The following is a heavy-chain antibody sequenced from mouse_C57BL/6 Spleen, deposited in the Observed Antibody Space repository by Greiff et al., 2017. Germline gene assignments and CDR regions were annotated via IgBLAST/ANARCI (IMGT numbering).Heavy chain of an antibody. V-gene: IGHV5-4*01. D-gene: IGHD4-1*01. CDR1: GFTFSSYA. J-gene: IGHJ4*01. CDR3: ARDRLLTGTGYAMDY. CDR2: ISDGGSYT. Sequence: EVQVVESGGGLVKPGGSLKLSCAASGFTFSSYAMSWVRQTPEKRLEWVATISDGGSYTYYPDNVKGRFTISRDNAKNNLYLQMSHLKSEDTAMYYCARDRLLTGTGYAMDYWGQGTSVTVSS.